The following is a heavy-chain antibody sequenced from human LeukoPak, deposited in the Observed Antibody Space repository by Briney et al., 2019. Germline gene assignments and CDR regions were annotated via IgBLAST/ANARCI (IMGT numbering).Heavy chain of an antibody. CDR3: TCIDY. CDR2: IRTKANGETT. V-gene: IGHV3-49*04. Sequence: GGSLRLSCAASRFTFGDYAISWVRQAPGKGLEWVGFIRTKANGETTDYAASVKGRFTISRDDSRGIAYLQMSSLKTEDTAVYYCTCIDYWGQGTLVIVSS. CDR1: RFTFGDYA. J-gene: IGHJ4*02.